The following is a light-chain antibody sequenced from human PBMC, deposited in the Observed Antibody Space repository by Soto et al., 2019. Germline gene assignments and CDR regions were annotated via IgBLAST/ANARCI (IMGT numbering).Light chain of an antibody. Sequence: EIVLTQSPGTLSLSPGERATLSCRASQSVSNNYLAWYQQKPGQAPRPLIYGASTRATGIPARFSGSGSGTDFTLTISSLQSEDFGAYFCQQYNNWPHTFGGGTKV. V-gene: IGKV3-15*01. CDR2: GAS. CDR3: QQYNNWPHT. CDR1: QSVSNN. J-gene: IGKJ4*01.